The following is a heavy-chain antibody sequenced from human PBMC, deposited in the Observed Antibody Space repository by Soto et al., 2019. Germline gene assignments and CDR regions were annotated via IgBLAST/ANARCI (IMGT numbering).Heavy chain of an antibody. J-gene: IGHJ6*02. CDR2: IKQDGSEK. CDR3: ARESRFLEYLLFGMDV. CDR1: GFTFRSSW. D-gene: IGHD3-3*01. V-gene: IGHV3-7*01. Sequence: GGSLRLSCAASGFTFRSSWMSWVRQAPGKGLEWVANIKQDGSEKYYVDSVKGRFTISRDNAKNSLYLQMNSLRDEDTAVYYCARESRFLEYLLFGMDVWGQGTTVTVSS.